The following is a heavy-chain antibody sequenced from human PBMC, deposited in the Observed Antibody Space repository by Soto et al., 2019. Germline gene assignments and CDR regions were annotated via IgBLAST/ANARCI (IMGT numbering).Heavy chain of an antibody. CDR3: ATPQDYDGCFDS. V-gene: IGHV1-3*01. CDR2: INVGNGNT. J-gene: IGHJ4*02. CDR1: GYTFTSYA. D-gene: IGHD3-22*01. Sequence: GASVKVSCKASGYTFTSYAIHWVRQAPGQRLEWMGWINVGNGNTRYSQKFQGRLTLTRDTPGNTAYLELNSLISEDTAVYYCATPQDYDGCFDSWGQGTLVTVSS.